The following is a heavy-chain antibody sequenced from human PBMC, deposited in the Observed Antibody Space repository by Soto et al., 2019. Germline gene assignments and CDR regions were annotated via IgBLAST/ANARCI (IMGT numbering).Heavy chain of an antibody. CDR2: IYYTGGT. J-gene: IGHJ6*02. V-gene: IGHV4-30-4*01. CDR1: GGSISSGDYY. D-gene: IGHD5-18*01. CDR3: ARVSGHNTGYYSVYFMDV. Sequence: SETLSLTCNVSGGSISSGDYYWTWIRQSPGKGLEWIGYIYYTGGTFYSPSLKSRVTISLDTSENHSSLDMNSVTAADTAVYFCARVSGHNTGYYSVYFMDVWGQGTTVTVSS.